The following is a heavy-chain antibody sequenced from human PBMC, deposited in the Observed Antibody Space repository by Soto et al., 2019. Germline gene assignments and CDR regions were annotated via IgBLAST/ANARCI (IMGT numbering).Heavy chain of an antibody. CDR3: ARVGSSGWYGFRDYYSYGMDV. D-gene: IGHD6-19*01. CDR1: GYTFTSYG. Sequence: ASVKVSCKASGYTFTSYGIIWLRQAPGQGLEWMGWISAYNGNTNYAQKLQGRVTMTTDTSTSTAYMELRSLRSDDTAVYYCARVGSSGWYGFRDYYSYGMDVWG. J-gene: IGHJ6*02. V-gene: IGHV1-18*01. CDR2: ISAYNGNT.